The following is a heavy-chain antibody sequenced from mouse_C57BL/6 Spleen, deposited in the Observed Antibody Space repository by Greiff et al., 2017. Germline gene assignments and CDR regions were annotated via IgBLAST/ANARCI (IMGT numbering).Heavy chain of an antibody. V-gene: IGHV8-12*01. D-gene: IGHD2-2*01. J-gene: IGHJ1*03. CDR2: IYWDDDK. CDR3: ARTLIYYGYDGYFDV. CDR1: GFSLSTSGMG. Sequence: QVTLKESGPGLLQSSQTLSLTCSFSGFSLSTSGMGVSWIRQPSGKGLEWLAHIYWDDDKRYNPSLKSRLTISKDTSRNQVFLKITSVDTADTATYYCARTLIYYGYDGYFDVWGTGTTVTVSS.